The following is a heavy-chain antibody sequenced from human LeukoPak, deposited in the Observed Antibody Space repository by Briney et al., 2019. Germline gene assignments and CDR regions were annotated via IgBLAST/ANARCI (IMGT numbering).Heavy chain of an antibody. V-gene: IGHV3-23*01. Sequence: GGSLRLSCAASGFTFSSYAMTWVRQAPGKGLESVSGISGSGGTTYYADSVKGRFTIARDNSKNTLYLQINSLTVDDKAVTYRTRRLLRAPVYWGEGTLVTVSP. J-gene: IGHJ4*02. CDR3: TRRLLRAPVY. CDR2: ISGSGGTT. CDR1: GFTFSSYA.